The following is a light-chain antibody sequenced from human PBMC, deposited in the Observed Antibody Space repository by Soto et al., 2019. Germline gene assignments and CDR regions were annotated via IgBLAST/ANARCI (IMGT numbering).Light chain of an antibody. CDR3: TSYTSSSTLRV. Sequence: QSVLTQPASVSGSPGQSITISCTGTSSDVGGYNYVSWYQQHPGKAPKLMIYEVSNRFSGSKSGNTASLTISGLQAEDEADYYCTSYTSSSTLRVFGIGTKVTVL. CDR1: SSDVGGYNY. CDR2: EVS. V-gene: IGLV2-14*01. J-gene: IGLJ1*01.